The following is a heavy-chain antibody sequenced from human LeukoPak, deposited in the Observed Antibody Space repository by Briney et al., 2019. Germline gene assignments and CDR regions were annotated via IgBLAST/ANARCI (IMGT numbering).Heavy chain of an antibody. Sequence: SGTLSLTCTVSGSSITSYFWTWIRPPPGKGLDWIAYISYSGNTNYNPSLKSQVTISIDTSKNQFSLKLTSATAADTAMYYCARADYGDHGTTFDIWGQGTMVTVSS. CDR2: ISYSGNT. D-gene: IGHD4-17*01. J-gene: IGHJ3*02. CDR3: ARADYGDHGTTFDI. CDR1: GSSITSYF. V-gene: IGHV4-59*01.